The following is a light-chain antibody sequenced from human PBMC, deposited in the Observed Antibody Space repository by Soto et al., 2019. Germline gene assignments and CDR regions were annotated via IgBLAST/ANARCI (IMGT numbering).Light chain of an antibody. CDR1: ESIARH. J-gene: IGKJ5*01. V-gene: IGKV1-39*01. CDR2: AAS. Sequence: DIQMTQSPSSLSASVGDRVTITCRASESIARHLNWYQQKPGKAPKLLIYAASSLQNGVPSRFRGGGSGTDFTITISNLQPEDFATYYCQQTYSTLSITFGQGTRLEMK. CDR3: QQTYSTLSIT.